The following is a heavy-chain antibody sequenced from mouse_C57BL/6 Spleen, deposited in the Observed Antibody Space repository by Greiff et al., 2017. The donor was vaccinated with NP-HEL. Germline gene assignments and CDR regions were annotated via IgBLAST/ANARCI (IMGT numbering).Heavy chain of an antibody. CDR1: GYTFTSYD. V-gene: IGHV1-85*01. D-gene: IGHD1-1*01. Sequence: QVQLQQSGPELVKPGASVKLSCKASGYTFTSYDINWVKQRPGQGLEWIGWIYPRDGSTKYNEKFKGKATLTVDTSSSTAYMELHSLTSEDSAVYFCIYYYGSSLAWFAYWGQGTLVTVSA. CDR2: IYPRDGST. CDR3: IYYYGSSLAWFAY. J-gene: IGHJ3*01.